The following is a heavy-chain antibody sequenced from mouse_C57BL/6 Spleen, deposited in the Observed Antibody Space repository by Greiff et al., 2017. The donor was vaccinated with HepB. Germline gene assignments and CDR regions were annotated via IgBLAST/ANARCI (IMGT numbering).Heavy chain of an antibody. J-gene: IGHJ4*01. CDR2: ISSGSSTI. Sequence: EVQLVEPGGGLVKPGGSLKLSCAASGFTFSDYGMHWVRQAPEKGLEWVAYISSGSSTIYYADTVKGRFTISRDNAKNTLFLQMTSLRAEDTAMYYCARGLRRSYYAVDYWGQGAAVTGSS. V-gene: IGHV5-17*01. D-gene: IGHD2-2*01. CDR3: ARGLRRSYYAVDY. CDR1: GFTFSDYG.